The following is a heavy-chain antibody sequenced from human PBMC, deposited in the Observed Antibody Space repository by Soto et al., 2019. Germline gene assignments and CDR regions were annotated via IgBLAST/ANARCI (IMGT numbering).Heavy chain of an antibody. D-gene: IGHD6-25*01. J-gene: IGHJ4*02. V-gene: IGHV3-23*01. CDR1: GFTFSSYA. Sequence: EVQLLESGGGLVQPGGSLRLSYAASGFTFSSYAMSWVRQAPGKGLEWVSAISGTGGTTYYADSVKGRFTISRDNSRNTLHLQMNSLRAEDTAIYYCAKFFVETGGSSGWPWSFHFWGQGTLVTVSS. CDR3: AKFFVETGGSSGWPWSFHF. CDR2: ISGTGGTT.